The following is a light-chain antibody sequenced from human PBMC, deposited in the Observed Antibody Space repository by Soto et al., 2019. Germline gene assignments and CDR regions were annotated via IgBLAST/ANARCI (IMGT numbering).Light chain of an antibody. J-gene: IGLJ1*01. Sequence: QSALTQPASVSGSPGQSITISCTGTSSDVGGYNYVSWYQQHPGKAPKLMIYEVSYRPSGVSNRFSGSKSGNRASLTISGLQADDGADYYCSSYSSGTSLCVFGTGTKLTVL. V-gene: IGLV2-14*01. CDR1: SSDVGGYNY. CDR2: EVS. CDR3: SSYSSGTSLCV.